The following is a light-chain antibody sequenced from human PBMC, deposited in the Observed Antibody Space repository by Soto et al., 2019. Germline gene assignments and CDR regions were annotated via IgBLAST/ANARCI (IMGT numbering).Light chain of an antibody. CDR1: SGHSSYA. Sequence: QPVLTQSPSASASLGASVKLTCSLSSGHSSYAIAWRQQQPEKGPRFLMKINSDGSHTKGDGIPDRFSGSSSGAERYLTISSLQSEDEADYYCQAWGTGMRVFGGGTQLTVL. CDR2: INSDGSH. V-gene: IGLV4-69*01. CDR3: QAWGTGMRV. J-gene: IGLJ3*02.